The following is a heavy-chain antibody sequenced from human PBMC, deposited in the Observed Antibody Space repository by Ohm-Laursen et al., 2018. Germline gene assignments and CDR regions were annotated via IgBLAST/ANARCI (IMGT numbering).Heavy chain of an antibody. D-gene: IGHD1-26*01. V-gene: IGHV4-31*03. Sequence: TLSLTCTVSGGSISSGGYYWSWIRQHPGKGLEWIGYIYYSGSTYYNPSLKSRVTISVDTSKNQFSLKLSSVTAADTAVYYCARDRQEWEPRPYYGMDVWGQGTTVIVSS. CDR2: IYYSGST. CDR3: ARDRQEWEPRPYYGMDV. CDR1: GGSISSGGYY. J-gene: IGHJ6*02.